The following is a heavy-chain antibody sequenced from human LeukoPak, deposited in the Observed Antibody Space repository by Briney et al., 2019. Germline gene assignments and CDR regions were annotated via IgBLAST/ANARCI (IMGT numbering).Heavy chain of an antibody. CDR3: ARGVYYDSSLDY. D-gene: IGHD3-22*01. CDR2: VYYSGST. V-gene: IGHV4-39*07. J-gene: IGHJ4*02. CDR1: GGSISSSGHS. Sequence: SETLSLTCTVSGGSISSSGHSWGWIRQPPGKGLEWIGRVYYSGSTYYNPSLKSRVTISIDTSKKQFSLKLSSVTAADTAVYYCARGVYYDSSLDYWGQGTLVTVSS.